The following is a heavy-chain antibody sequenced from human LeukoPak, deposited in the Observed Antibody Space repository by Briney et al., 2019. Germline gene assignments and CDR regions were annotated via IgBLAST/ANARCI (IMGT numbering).Heavy chain of an antibody. J-gene: IGHJ4*02. CDR3: ARRMVRGVMDYFDY. CDR2: IYPGDSDT. D-gene: IGHD3-10*01. V-gene: IGHV5-51*01. CDR1: GYSFTTYW. Sequence: GESLKISCKGSGYSFTTYWIGWVCQMPGKGLEWMGIIYPGDSDTRYSPSFQGQVTISADKSINTAYLQWSSLKASDTAMYYCARRMVRGVMDYFDYWGQGTLVTVSS.